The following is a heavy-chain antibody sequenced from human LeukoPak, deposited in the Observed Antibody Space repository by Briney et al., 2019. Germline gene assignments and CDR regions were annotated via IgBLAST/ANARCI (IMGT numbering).Heavy chain of an antibody. J-gene: IGHJ4*02. CDR3: AKDPIRYSSGWYCGY. Sequence: PGGSLRLSCAASGFTFSSYAMSWVRQAPGKGLEWVSAISGSGGSTYYADSVKGRFTISRDNSKNTLYLQMNSLRAEDTAVYYCAKDPIRYSSGWYCGYWGQGTLVTVSS. CDR2: ISGSGGST. CDR1: GFTFSSYA. V-gene: IGHV3-23*01. D-gene: IGHD6-19*01.